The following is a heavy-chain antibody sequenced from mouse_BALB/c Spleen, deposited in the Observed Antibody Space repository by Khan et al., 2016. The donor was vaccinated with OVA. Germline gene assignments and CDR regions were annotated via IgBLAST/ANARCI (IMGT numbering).Heavy chain of an antibody. J-gene: IGHJ4*01. D-gene: IGHD2-3*01. CDR2: INTNTGEP. Sequence: QVQLKQSGPELKKPGETVKISCKASGYTFTNYGMNWVKQSPGKGLKWMGWINTNTGEPTYAEEFKGRFAFSLETSASTAYLQINNIKNEDTATYFCARCRWVLPPMDYWGQGTSVTVSS. CDR3: ARCRWVLPPMDY. V-gene: IGHV9-3*02. CDR1: GYTFTNYG.